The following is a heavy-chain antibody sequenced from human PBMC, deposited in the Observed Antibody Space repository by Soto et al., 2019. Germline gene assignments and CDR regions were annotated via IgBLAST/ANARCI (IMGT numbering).Heavy chain of an antibody. CDR1: GYTFTSYD. Sequence: QVQLVQSGAEVKKPGASVKVSCKASGYTFTSYDINWVRQATGQGLEWMGWMNPNSGNTGYAQKFQGRVTMTRNTAISTAYMGQSSVRSEDTAVYYCARVTYYYDRSVYYYYGMDVWGQGTTVTVSS. CDR3: ARVTYYYDRSVYYYYGMDV. CDR2: MNPNSGNT. J-gene: IGHJ6*02. D-gene: IGHD3-22*01. V-gene: IGHV1-8*01.